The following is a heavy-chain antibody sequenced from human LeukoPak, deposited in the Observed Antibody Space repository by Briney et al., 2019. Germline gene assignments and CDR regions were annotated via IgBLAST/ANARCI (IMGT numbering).Heavy chain of an antibody. CDR2: IIPILGIA. V-gene: IGHV1-69*04. Sequence: ASVKLSCKASGGTFSSYAISWVRQAPGQGLEWMGRIIPILGIANYAQKFQGRVTITADHSTSTAYMELSSLRSEDTAVYYCARDLVELRNAFDIWGQGTMVTVSS. J-gene: IGHJ3*02. CDR3: ARDLVELRNAFDI. CDR1: GGTFSSYA. D-gene: IGHD1-26*01.